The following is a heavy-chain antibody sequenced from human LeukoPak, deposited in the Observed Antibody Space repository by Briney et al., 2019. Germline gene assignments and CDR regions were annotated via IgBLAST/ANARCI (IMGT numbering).Heavy chain of an antibody. J-gene: IGHJ5*02. CDR1: GFTVSANY. CDR3: ARSAGDL. Sequence: GGSLRLSCAVSGFTVSANYMSWVRQAPGKGLEWVSVIYSGGNTDYADPVKDRFTISRDNSKNTVYLQMNSLRVEDTAVYYCARSAGDLWGQGTLVTVSS. D-gene: IGHD6-13*01. CDR2: IYSGGNT. V-gene: IGHV3-53*01.